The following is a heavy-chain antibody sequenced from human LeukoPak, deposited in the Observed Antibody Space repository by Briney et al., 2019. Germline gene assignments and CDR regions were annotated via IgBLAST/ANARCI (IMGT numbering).Heavy chain of an antibody. Sequence: GRSLRLSCAASGFTFSSYGMHWVRQAPGKGLEWVAVISYDGSNKYYADSVKGRFTISRDNSKNTLYLQMNSLRAEDTAVYYCAKSFADIVVVPAAIDHWPPLDYWGQGTLVTVSS. CDR2: ISYDGSNK. CDR1: GFTFSSYG. J-gene: IGHJ4*02. V-gene: IGHV3-30*18. CDR3: AKSFADIVVVPAAIDHWPPLDY. D-gene: IGHD2-2*02.